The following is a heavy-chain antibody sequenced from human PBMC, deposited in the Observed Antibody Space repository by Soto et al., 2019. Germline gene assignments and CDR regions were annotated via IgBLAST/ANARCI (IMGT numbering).Heavy chain of an antibody. CDR1: GYTFTTYG. D-gene: IGHD6-13*01. V-gene: IGHV1-18*01. Sequence: QVQLVQSGAEVKQPGASVKVSCKASGYTFTTYGISWVRQAPGQGLEWMGWISTYNGNTNYAQKLQGRGTMTTDTSTSTAYMELRSLRSDDTAVYYCSRALNTDSSGWYGRAWGQGTLVTVSS. CDR3: SRALNTDSSGWYGRA. CDR2: ISTYNGNT. J-gene: IGHJ5*02.